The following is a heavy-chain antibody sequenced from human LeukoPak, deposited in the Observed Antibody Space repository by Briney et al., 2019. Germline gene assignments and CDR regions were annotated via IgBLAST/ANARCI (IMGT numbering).Heavy chain of an antibody. CDR1: GGSISSGDYY. CDR3: ARRNYYDSSGYQYYFDY. Sequence: PSETLSLTCTVSGGSISSGDYYWSWIRQPPGKGLEWIGDIYYGGSTYYNPSLKSRVTISVDTPKNQFSLKLSSVTAADTAVYYCARRNYYDSSGYQYYFDYWGQGTLVTVSS. J-gene: IGHJ4*02. D-gene: IGHD3-22*01. V-gene: IGHV4-30-4*01. CDR2: IYYGGST.